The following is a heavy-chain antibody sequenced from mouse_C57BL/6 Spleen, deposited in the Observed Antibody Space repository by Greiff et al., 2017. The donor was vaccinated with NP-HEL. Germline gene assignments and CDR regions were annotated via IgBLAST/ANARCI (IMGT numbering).Heavy chain of an antibody. CDR3: AGGYDDAMDY. Sequence: QVQLQQPGAELVRPGSSVKLSCKASGYTFTSYWMHWVKQRPIQGLEWIGNIDPSDSETHYNQKFKDKATLTVDKSSSTAYMQLSSLTSEDSAVYYCAGGYDDAMDYWGQGTSVTVSS. V-gene: IGHV1-52*01. CDR2: IDPSDSET. CDR1: GYTFTSYW. J-gene: IGHJ4*01. D-gene: IGHD2-2*01.